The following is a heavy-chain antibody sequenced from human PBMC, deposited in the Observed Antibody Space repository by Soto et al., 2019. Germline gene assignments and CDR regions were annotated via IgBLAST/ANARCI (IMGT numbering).Heavy chain of an antibody. CDR1: GGTFSSYA. CDR2: IIPIFGTA. D-gene: IGHD5-12*01. Sequence: QVQLVQSGAEVKQPGSSVKVSCKASGGTFSSYAISWVRQAPGQGLEWMGGIIPIFGTANYAQKFQGRVTITADESTSTAYMELSSLRSEDTAVYYCARPAVEMATITGAFDIWGQGTMVTVSS. J-gene: IGHJ3*02. CDR3: ARPAVEMATITGAFDI. V-gene: IGHV1-69*01.